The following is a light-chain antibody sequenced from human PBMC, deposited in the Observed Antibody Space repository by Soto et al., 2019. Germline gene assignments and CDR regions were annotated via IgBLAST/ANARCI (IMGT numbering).Light chain of an antibody. J-gene: IGKJ2*01. Sequence: EIQMTQSPSSLSASVGDRVTITCRASQSIRSYLNWYQQKPGKAPKLLIYAASSLQSGVPSRFSGSGSGTDFTLTISSLQPEDFATYYCQQSYSTQYTFGQGTKLEIK. V-gene: IGKV1-39*01. CDR2: AAS. CDR1: QSIRSY. CDR3: QQSYSTQYT.